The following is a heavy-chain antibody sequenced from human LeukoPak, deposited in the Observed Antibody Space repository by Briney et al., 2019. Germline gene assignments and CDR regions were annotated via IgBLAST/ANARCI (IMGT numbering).Heavy chain of an antibody. Sequence: GGSLRLSCAASGFSHAWMSWVRQTPGKGLEWVGRIKSKADGGTTDYVAPVKGRFTISRDDSKNTLYLQMNSLKTEDTAVYYCTTDREGGMDVWGQGTTVTVSS. CDR3: TTDREGGMDV. CDR2: IKSKADGGTT. J-gene: IGHJ6*02. CDR1: GFSHAW. V-gene: IGHV3-15*01.